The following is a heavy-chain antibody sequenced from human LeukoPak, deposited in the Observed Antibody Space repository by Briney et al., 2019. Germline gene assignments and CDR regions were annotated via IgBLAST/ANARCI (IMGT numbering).Heavy chain of an antibody. V-gene: IGHV3-23*01. CDR3: AKFYRFNYYDSSGYSPTEYFQH. CDR1: GFTFSSYA. J-gene: IGHJ1*01. CDR2: ISGSGGST. Sequence: GGSLRLSCAASGFTFSSYAMSWVRQAPGKGLEWVSAISGSGGSTYYADSVKGRFTISRDNSKNTLYLQMNSLRAEDTAVYYCAKFYRFNYYDSSGYSPTEYFQHWGQGTLVTVSS. D-gene: IGHD3-22*01.